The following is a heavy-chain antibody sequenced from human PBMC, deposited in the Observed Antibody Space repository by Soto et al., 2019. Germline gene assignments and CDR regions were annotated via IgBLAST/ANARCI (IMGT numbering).Heavy chain of an antibody. Sequence: QVQLVESGGGVVQPGRSLRLSCAASGFTFSSYGMHWVRQAPGKGLEWVAFISYDGSNKYYADSVKGRFTISRDNSKNTLYLQMNSLRAEDTAVYYCAKDVDTAMESYYFDYWGQGTLVTVSS. J-gene: IGHJ4*02. CDR2: ISYDGSNK. D-gene: IGHD5-18*01. CDR1: GFTFSSYG. CDR3: AKDVDTAMESYYFDY. V-gene: IGHV3-30*18.